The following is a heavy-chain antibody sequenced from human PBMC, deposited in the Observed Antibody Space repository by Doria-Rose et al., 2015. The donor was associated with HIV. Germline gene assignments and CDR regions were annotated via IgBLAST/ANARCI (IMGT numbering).Heavy chain of an antibody. J-gene: IGHJ4*02. CDR2: IFTDDER. V-gene: IGHV2-26*01. CDR3: ARIKSSRWYHKYYFDF. CDR1: GVSLSSPGMG. Sequence: QITLKESGPVLVKPTETLTLTCTVSGVSLSSPGMGVSWIRQPPGKALEWLANIFTDDERSYKTSLQSILTIYRGTSKSQVVLTMTDMDPVDTATYYCARIKSSRWYHKYYFDFWGQGTLVIVSA. D-gene: IGHD6-13*01.